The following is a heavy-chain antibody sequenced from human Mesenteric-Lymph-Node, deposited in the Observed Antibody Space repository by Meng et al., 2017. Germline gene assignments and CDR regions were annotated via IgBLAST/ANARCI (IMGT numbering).Heavy chain of an antibody. D-gene: IGHD3-10*01. CDR2: IDHRGNT. J-gene: IGHJ5*02. CDR1: GGSFRDYY. V-gene: IGHV4-34*01. CDR3: ARRGPSGNFSP. Sequence: QVQLQQWGEGLLKPSETLSRSCAVYGGSFRDYYWTWIRHPPGKGLEWIGEIDHRGNTKYNPSLKSRVTISLDTSKKQFSLKVSSVTAADSAVYHCARRGPSGNFSPWSQGALVTVSS.